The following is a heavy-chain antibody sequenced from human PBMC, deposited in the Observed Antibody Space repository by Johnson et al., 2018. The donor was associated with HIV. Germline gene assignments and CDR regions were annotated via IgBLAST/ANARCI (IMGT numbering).Heavy chain of an antibody. Sequence: VQLVESGGGVVRPGGSLRLSCAASGFTFADYGMSWVRQAPGKGLAWVSGINCTGGSTGYADSVTGRFTISRDNAKNPLYLQMNSLRAEDTALYYCARDAGENAFDIWGQGTMVTVSS. V-gene: IGHV3-20*04. CDR1: GFTFADYG. CDR2: INCTGGST. J-gene: IGHJ3*02. CDR3: ARDAGENAFDI. D-gene: IGHD7-27*01.